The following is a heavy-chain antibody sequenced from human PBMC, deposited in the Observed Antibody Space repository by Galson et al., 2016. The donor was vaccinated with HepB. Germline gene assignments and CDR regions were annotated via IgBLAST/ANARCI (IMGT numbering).Heavy chain of an antibody. J-gene: IGHJ2*01. CDR2: IHPNSGGT. Sequence: SVKVSCKASGYTFTDHYIHWVRQAPGQGLQWMGWIHPNSGGTKYSEQFQGRVTMTRDTSISTAYMELRSLTSDDTAVYYCARDPPEAMGLWFDLWGRGTLVTVSS. CDR1: GYTFTDHY. D-gene: IGHD2-21*01. CDR3: ARDPPEAMGLWFDL. V-gene: IGHV1-2*02.